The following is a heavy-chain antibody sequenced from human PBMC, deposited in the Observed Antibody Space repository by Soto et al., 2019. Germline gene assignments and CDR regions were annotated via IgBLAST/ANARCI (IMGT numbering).Heavy chain of an antibody. CDR3: AKDQYSYGSYYYYGMDV. CDR2: ISYDGSDK. D-gene: IGHD5-18*01. CDR1: VFTLSSHG. V-gene: IGHV3-30*18. Sequence: HPGVSLSLSFSASVFTLSSHGMHWVRQAPGKGLEWVAVISYDGSDKYYADSVKGRFTISRDNSKNTLYLQMNSLRGEDTAVYYCAKDQYSYGSYYYYGMDVWGQGTTVNVSS. J-gene: IGHJ6*02.